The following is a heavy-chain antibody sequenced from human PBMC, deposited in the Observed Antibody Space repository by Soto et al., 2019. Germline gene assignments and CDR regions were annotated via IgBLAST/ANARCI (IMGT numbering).Heavy chain of an antibody. D-gene: IGHD3-22*01. CDR3: ARGVVIPTIDAFDL. J-gene: IGHJ3*01. V-gene: IGHV4-4*07. Sequence: PSETLSLTCNVSGGSLSGYYWSWIRQPAGKGLEWIGRIYFSGDTHYNPSLKSRVTMSIDSSKNQFSLRLTSVTTADTAVYSCARGVVIPTIDAFDLWGRGTLVGVSS. CDR2: IYFSGDT. CDR1: GGSLSGYY.